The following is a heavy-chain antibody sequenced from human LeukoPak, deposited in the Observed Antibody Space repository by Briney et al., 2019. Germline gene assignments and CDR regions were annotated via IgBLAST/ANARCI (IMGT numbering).Heavy chain of an antibody. J-gene: IGHJ3*02. CDR1: GGSISSRSYY. Sequence: SETLSLTCTVSGGSISSRSYYWGWIRQPPGKGLEWIGRIYTSGSTNYNPSLKSRVTMSVDTSKKQFSLRLSSVTAADTAVYYCARTLSSNWYSGNHFDIWGQGTMVTVSS. CDR2: IYTSGST. CDR3: ARTLSSNWYSGNHFDI. V-gene: IGHV4-39*07. D-gene: IGHD6-13*01.